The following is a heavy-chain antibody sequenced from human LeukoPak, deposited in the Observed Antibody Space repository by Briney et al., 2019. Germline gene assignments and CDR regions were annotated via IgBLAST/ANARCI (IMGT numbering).Heavy chain of an antibody. CDR2: IYTSGST. J-gene: IGHJ5*02. V-gene: IGHV4-61*02. Sequence: SETLSLTCTVSGGSISSGSYYWSWIRQPAGKGLEWIGRIYTSGSTNYNPSLKSRVTISVDTSKNQFSLKLSSVTAADTAVYYCARRECSSGYPNRNNWFDPWGQGTLVTVSS. CDR1: GGSISSGSYY. CDR3: ARRECSSGYPNRNNWFDP. D-gene: IGHD3-22*01.